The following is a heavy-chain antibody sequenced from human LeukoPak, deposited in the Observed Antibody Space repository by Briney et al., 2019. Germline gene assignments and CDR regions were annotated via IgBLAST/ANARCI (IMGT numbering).Heavy chain of an antibody. V-gene: IGHV1-24*01. CDR3: AKSSGNSYMYNFDY. Sequence: ASVKVSCKVSGYTLTELSMHWVRQAPGKGLEWMGGFDPEDGETIYAQKFQGRVTMTEDTSTDTAYMELSSLRSEDTAVYYCAKSSGNSYMYNFDYWGQGTLVTVSS. CDR1: GYTLTELS. CDR2: FDPEDGET. D-gene: IGHD5-18*01. J-gene: IGHJ4*02.